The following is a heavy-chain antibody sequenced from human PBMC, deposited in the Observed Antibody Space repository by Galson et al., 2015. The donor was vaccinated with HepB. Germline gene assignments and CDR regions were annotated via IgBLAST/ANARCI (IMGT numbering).Heavy chain of an antibody. CDR2: INPNSGGT. CDR1: GYTFTGYY. D-gene: IGHD4-17*01. V-gene: IGHV1-2*02. CDR3: ATGEFYGDIDWTLDY. J-gene: IGHJ4*02. Sequence: SVKVSCKASGYTFTGYYMHWVRQAPGQGLEWMGWINPNSGGTNYAQKFQGRVTMTRDTSISTAYMELSRLRSDDTAVYYCATGEFYGDIDWTLDYWGQGTLVTVSS.